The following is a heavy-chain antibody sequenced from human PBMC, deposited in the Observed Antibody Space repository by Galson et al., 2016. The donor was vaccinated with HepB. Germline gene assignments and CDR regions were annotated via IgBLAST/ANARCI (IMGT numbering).Heavy chain of an antibody. J-gene: IGHJ4*02. CDR3: AKDPLLLGVVMSAATS. D-gene: IGHD2-15*01. CDR1: GFIVSDNY. CDR2: ISYDGRNK. Sequence: SLRLSCAGSGFIVSDNYMSWVRQAPGKGLEWVALISYDGRNKNYVDSVKGRFTISRDNSKNTLYLQMNSLRAEDTAVCYCAKDPLLLGVVMSAATSWGQGTLVTVSP. V-gene: IGHV3-30*18.